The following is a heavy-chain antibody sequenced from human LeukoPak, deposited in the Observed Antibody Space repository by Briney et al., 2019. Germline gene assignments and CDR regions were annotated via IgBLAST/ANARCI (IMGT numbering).Heavy chain of an antibody. Sequence: AASVKVSCKASGYTFTGYYMHWVRQATGRGLEWMGWTNPNSGYTGYVQKFQGRVTMTRNTSISTAYMELSSLRSEDTAVYYCARLVYYGSASFDYWGQGTLVTVSS. J-gene: IGHJ4*02. CDR2: TNPNSGYT. CDR1: GYTFTGYY. CDR3: ARLVYYGSASFDY. D-gene: IGHD3-10*01. V-gene: IGHV1-8*02.